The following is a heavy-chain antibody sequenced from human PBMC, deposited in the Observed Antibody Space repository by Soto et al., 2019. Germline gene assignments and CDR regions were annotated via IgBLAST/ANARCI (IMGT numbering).Heavy chain of an antibody. CDR3: AKSFSSNWYDYFNS. CDR1: GFGLIDFA. V-gene: IGHV3-23*01. Sequence: GGSLRLSCVASGFGLIDFAMSWVRQAPGKGLQWVSAISGSGSDTYYADSVKGRFAISRDTSKNTLYLQMNSLRAEDTALYYCAKSFSSNWYDYFNSWGQGSLVTVSS. CDR2: ISGSGSDT. D-gene: IGHD6-13*01. J-gene: IGHJ4*02.